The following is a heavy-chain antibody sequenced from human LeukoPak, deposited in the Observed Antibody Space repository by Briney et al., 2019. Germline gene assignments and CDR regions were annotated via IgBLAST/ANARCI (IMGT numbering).Heavy chain of an antibody. J-gene: IGHJ3*02. V-gene: IGHV3-48*03. D-gene: IGHD3-16*02. Sequence: GGSLRLSCAASGFTFSSYEMNWVRQAPGKGLEWVSYISSSGSTIYYADSVKGRFTISRHNAKNSLYLQMNSLRAEDTAVYYCARVPAGVIGMKDAFDIWGQGTMVTVSS. CDR3: ARVPAGVIGMKDAFDI. CDR1: GFTFSSYE. CDR2: ISSSGSTI.